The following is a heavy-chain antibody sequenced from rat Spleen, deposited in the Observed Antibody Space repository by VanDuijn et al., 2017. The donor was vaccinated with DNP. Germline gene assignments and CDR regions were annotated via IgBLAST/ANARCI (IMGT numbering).Heavy chain of an antibody. CDR1: GFIFSNYW. Sequence: EVQLVESGGGLVQPGRSLKLSCAASGFIFSNYWMTWIRQAPGKGLEWVATISTSGSRTYYPDSVKGRFTISRDNAKSSLYLQMNSLKSEDTATYYCERERTMGITLMDAWGQGASVTVSS. D-gene: IGHD1-9*01. J-gene: IGHJ4*01. CDR3: ERERTMGITLMDA. V-gene: IGHV5-31*01. CDR2: ISTSGSRT.